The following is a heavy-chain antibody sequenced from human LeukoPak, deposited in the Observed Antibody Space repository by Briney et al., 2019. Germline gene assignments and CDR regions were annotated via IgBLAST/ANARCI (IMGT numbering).Heavy chain of an antibody. Sequence: KPSETLSLTCTVSGGSISSYYWSWIRQPPGKGLEWIGEITRSGNINYNPSLKSRVSISVDTSKKQAYLRLRYVTAADTAVYYCARLDQLEQGFWYFDLWGRGTLVSVSS. V-gene: IGHV4-34*01. D-gene: IGHD1/OR15-1a*01. CDR2: ITRSGNI. CDR3: ARLDQLEQGFWYFDL. J-gene: IGHJ2*01. CDR1: GGSISSYY.